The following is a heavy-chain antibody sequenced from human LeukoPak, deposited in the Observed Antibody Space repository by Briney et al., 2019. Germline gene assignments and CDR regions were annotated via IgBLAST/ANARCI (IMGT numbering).Heavy chain of an antibody. Sequence: GGSLRLSCAASGFTVSSNYMSWVRQAPGKGLEWVSVIYSGGSTYYADSVKGRFTISRDNSKNTLSLQMNSLRAEDTAVYYCAKSGYYPYFEYWGQGTLVTVSS. CDR1: GFTVSSNY. D-gene: IGHD3-3*01. CDR3: AKSGYYPYFEY. J-gene: IGHJ4*02. CDR2: IYSGGST. V-gene: IGHV3-66*01.